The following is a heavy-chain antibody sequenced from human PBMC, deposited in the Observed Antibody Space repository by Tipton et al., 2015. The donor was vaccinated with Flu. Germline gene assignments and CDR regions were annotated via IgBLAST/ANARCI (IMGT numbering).Heavy chain of an antibody. CDR3: ARLSGSYALDY. D-gene: IGHD1-26*01. V-gene: IGHV4-61*02. J-gene: IGHJ4*02. CDR2: IYTSGST. Sequence: TLSLTCTVSGGSISSGSYYWSWIRQPAGKGLEWIGRIYTSGSTNYKPSLKSRVTISVDTFKNQFSLKLSSVTAADTAVYYCARLSGSYALDYWGQGTLVTVSS. CDR1: GGSISSGSYY.